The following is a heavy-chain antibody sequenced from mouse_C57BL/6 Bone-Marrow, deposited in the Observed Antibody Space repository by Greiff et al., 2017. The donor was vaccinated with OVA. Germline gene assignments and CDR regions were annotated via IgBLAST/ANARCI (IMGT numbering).Heavy chain of an antibody. CDR2: SRNKANDYTT. CDR1: GFTFSDFY. J-gene: IGHJ1*03. CDR3: ARDAPTVGGGYFDV. D-gene: IGHD1-1*01. V-gene: IGHV7-1*01. Sequence: EVKLQESGGGLVQSGRSLRLSCATSGFTFSDFYMEWVRQAPGKGLEWIAASRNKANDYTTEYSASVKGRFIVSRDTSQSILYLQMNALRAEDTAIYYCARDAPTVGGGYFDVWGTGTTVTVSS.